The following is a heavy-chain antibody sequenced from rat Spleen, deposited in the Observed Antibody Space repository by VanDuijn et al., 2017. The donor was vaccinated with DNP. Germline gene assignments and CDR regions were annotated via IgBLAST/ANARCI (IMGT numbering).Heavy chain of an antibody. Sequence: EVQLVASGGGLVQPGRSLKLSCAASGFTFSDYYMAWVRQTPTKGLEWVAYIRYDGYSTYFGDSVKGRFTISRDNAKSTLYLQMNSLRSEDMATYYCARHVLPLRVWDYWGQGVMVTVSS. V-gene: IGHV5-22*01. CDR1: GFTFSDYY. CDR3: ARHVLPLRVWDY. CDR2: IRYDGYST. J-gene: IGHJ2*01. D-gene: IGHD1-4*01.